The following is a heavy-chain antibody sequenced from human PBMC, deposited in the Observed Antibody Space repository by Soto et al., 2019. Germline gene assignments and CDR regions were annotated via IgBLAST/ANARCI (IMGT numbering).Heavy chain of an antibody. V-gene: IGHV3-73*01. D-gene: IGHD6-19*01. CDR1: GFTFSGSA. CDR2: IRSKANSYAT. CDR3: TRPPYSSGWYDEIFDF. J-gene: IGHJ3*01. Sequence: PGGSLRLSCAASGFTFSGSAMHWVRQASGKGLGWVGRIRSKANSYATAYAASVKGRFTISRDDSKNTAYLQMNSLKTEDTAVYYCTRPPYSSGWYDEIFDFWGQGTMVTVSS.